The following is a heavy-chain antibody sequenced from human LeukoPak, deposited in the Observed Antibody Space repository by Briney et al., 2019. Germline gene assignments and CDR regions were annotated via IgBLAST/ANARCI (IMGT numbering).Heavy chain of an antibody. J-gene: IGHJ3*02. V-gene: IGHV3-21*01. CDR1: GFTFSSYS. D-gene: IGHD1-26*01. CDR2: ISRSSSYI. Sequence: GGSLRLSCAASGFTFSSYSMNWVRQAPGKGLECVSSISRSSSYIYYADSVRGRFTISRDNANNSLYLQMNSLRAEDTAVYYCARDDSGAFDIWGQGTMVTVSS. CDR3: ARDDSGAFDI.